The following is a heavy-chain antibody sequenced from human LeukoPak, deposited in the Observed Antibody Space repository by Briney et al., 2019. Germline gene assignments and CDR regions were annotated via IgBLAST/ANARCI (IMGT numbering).Heavy chain of an antibody. CDR1: GGSISSYY. Sequence: SETLSLTCTVSGGSISSYYWSWIRQPAGKGLEWIGRIYTRGTTNYNPSLKSRVTMSVDTSKNQFPLKVSSVTAADTAFYYCARTPRGGYSGYNFDSWGQGTLVTVSS. D-gene: IGHD5-12*01. CDR2: IYTRGTT. J-gene: IGHJ4*02. CDR3: ARTPRGGYSGYNFDS. V-gene: IGHV4-4*07.